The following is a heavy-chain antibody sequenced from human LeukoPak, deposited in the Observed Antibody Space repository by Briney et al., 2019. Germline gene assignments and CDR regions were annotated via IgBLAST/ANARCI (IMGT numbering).Heavy chain of an antibody. Sequence: SVKXSCKASGGTFSSYAISWVRQAPGQGLEWMGGIVPIFGTANYAQKFQGRVTITADKSTSTAYMELSSLRSEDTAVYYCAXVNSGWDYYFDYWGQGTLVTVSS. CDR3: AXVNSGWDYYFDY. J-gene: IGHJ4*02. D-gene: IGHD6-19*01. CDR2: IVPIFGTA. V-gene: IGHV1-69*06. CDR1: GGTFSSYA.